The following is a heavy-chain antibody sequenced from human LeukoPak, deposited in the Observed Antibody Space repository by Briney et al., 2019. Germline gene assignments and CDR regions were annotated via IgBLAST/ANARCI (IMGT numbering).Heavy chain of an antibody. Sequence: SETLSLTCAVYGGSFSGYYWSWIRQPPGKGLEWIGEINHSGSTNYNLSLKSRVTISVDTSKNQFSLKLSSVTAADTAVYYCARRSGRDGSGSYYNRLLFNWFDPWGQGTLVTVSS. CDR3: ARRSGRDGSGSYYNRLLFNWFDP. CDR1: GGSFSGYY. V-gene: IGHV4-34*01. J-gene: IGHJ5*02. D-gene: IGHD3-10*01. CDR2: INHSGST.